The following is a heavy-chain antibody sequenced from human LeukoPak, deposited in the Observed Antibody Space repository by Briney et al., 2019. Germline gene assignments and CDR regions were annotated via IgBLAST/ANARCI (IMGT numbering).Heavy chain of an antibody. CDR3: CRAAAGTKAFDI. D-gene: IGHD6-13*01. CDR2: ISWDGGST. Sequence: SGGSLRLSCAASGFTFDDYAMHWVRQAPGKGLEWVSLISWDGGSTYYADSVKGRFTISRDNSKNSLYLQMNSLRAEDTALYYCCRAAAGTKAFDIWGQGTMVTVSS. CDR1: GFTFDDYA. V-gene: IGHV3-43D*03. J-gene: IGHJ3*02.